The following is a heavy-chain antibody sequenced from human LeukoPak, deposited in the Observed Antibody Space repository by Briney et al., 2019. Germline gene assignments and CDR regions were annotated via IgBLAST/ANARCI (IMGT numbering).Heavy chain of an antibody. D-gene: IGHD3-10*01. CDR3: ASLDYYGSGSYGGSYYYYYMDV. CDR2: IIPIFGTA. Sequence: SVEVSCKASGGTFSSYAISWVRQAPGQGLEWMGGIIPIFGTANYAQKFQGRVTITADESTSTAYMELSSLRSEDTAVYYCASLDYYGSGSYGGSYYYYYMDVWGKGTTVTISS. V-gene: IGHV1-69*13. J-gene: IGHJ6*03. CDR1: GGTFSSYA.